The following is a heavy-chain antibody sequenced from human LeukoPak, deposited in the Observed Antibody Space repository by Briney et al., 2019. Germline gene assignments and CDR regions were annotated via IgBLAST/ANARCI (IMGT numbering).Heavy chain of an antibody. J-gene: IGHJ4*02. CDR1: GGSISSGGYY. V-gene: IGHV4-31*03. D-gene: IGHD3-10*01. CDR3: ARAVGSGSYNFDY. Sequence: PSETLSLTCTVSGGSISSGGYYWSWIRQHPGKGLEWIGYIYYSGSTYYNPSLKSRVTISVYTSKNQFSLKLSSVTAADTAVYYCARAVGSGSYNFDYWGQGTLVTVSS. CDR2: IYYSGST.